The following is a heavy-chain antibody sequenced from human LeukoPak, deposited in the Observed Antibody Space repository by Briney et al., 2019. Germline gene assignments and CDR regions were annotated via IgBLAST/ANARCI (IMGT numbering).Heavy chain of an antibody. CDR1: GYTFTSYG. J-gene: IGHJ4*02. CDR3: ARDHQGYTYGRFDY. D-gene: IGHD5-18*01. Sequence: ASVKVSCKASGYTFTSYGISWVRQAPGQGLEWMGWISAYNGNTNYAQKLQGRVTMTTDTSTSTAYMELRSLRSDDTAVYYCARDHQGYTYGRFDYWDQGTLVTVSS. CDR2: ISAYNGNT. V-gene: IGHV1-18*01.